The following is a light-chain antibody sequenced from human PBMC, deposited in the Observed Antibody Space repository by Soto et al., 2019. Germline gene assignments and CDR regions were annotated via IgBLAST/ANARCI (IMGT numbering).Light chain of an antibody. CDR2: EVS. CDR3: SLYTSSRGV. CDR1: SSDVGSYNR. V-gene: IGLV2-18*01. J-gene: IGLJ1*01. Sequence: QSVLTQPPSVSGSPGQSVTISCTGTSSDVGSYNRVSWYQQPPGTAPKLMIYEVSNRPSGVPDRFSGSKSGNTASLTISGLQAEDEADYYCSLYTSSRGVFGTGTTVTVL.